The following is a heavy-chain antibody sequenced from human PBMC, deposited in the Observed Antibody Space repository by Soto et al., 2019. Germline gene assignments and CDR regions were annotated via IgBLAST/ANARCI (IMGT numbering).Heavy chain of an antibody. CDR1: GYTFTSYG. CDR2: ISAYNGNT. J-gene: IGHJ6*02. D-gene: IGHD3-22*01. CDR3: AREVKKRSGYYYYNYYYYGMDV. V-gene: IGHV1-18*04. Sequence: ASVKVSCKASGYTFTSYGISCVRQAPGQVLEWMGWISAYNGNTNYAQKLQGRVTMTTDTSTSTAYMELRSLRSDDTAVYYCAREVKKRSGYYYYNYYYYGMDVWGQGTTVTVSS.